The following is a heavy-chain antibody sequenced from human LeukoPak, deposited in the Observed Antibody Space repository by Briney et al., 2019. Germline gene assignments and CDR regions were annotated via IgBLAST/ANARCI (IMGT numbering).Heavy chain of an antibody. V-gene: IGHV3-48*03. Sequence: GGSLRLSCAAPGFAFSSYEMNWVRQAPGKGLEWLSYISSSDNTIKYADSVKGRFTISRDNAKMSLYLQMSSLRAEDTAVYYCARGDGGYYYGMDVWGQGTTVTVS. J-gene: IGHJ6*02. CDR1: GFAFSSYE. CDR3: ARGDGGYYYGMDV. CDR2: ISSSDNTI.